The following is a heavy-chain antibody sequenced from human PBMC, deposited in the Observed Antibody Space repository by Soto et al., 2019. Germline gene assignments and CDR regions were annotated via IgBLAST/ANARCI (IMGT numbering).Heavy chain of an antibody. D-gene: IGHD3-16*02. J-gene: IGHJ4*02. CDR1: GYTFTSYG. Sequence: ASVKVSCKASGYTFTSYGISWVRQAPGQGLEWMGWISAYNGNTNYAQKLQGRVTMTTDTSTSTAYMELRSLRSDDTAVYYCARLDDYVWGSYRSLPTDYWGQGTRVTVSS. CDR3: ARLDDYVWGSYRSLPTDY. V-gene: IGHV1-18*04. CDR2: ISAYNGNT.